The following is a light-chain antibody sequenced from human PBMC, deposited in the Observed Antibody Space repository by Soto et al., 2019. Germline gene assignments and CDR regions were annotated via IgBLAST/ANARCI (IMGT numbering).Light chain of an antibody. CDR1: QSVSSSF. Sequence: EIVLTQSPGTLSLSPGERATLSCRASQSVSSSFLAWYQQKPGQAPRLLIYGTSNRATGIPDRFSGSESGTDFTLTISRLEPEDFAVYYCQQYGSSSTFGQGTKVEIK. V-gene: IGKV3-20*01. CDR3: QQYGSSST. J-gene: IGKJ1*01. CDR2: GTS.